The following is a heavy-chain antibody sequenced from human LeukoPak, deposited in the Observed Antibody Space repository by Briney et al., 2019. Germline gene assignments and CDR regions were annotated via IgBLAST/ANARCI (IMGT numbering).Heavy chain of an antibody. CDR3: ARMGCSSTSCYTGYYYYYMDV. CDR1: GGTFSSYA. CDR2: IIPILGIA. J-gene: IGHJ6*03. D-gene: IGHD2-2*02. V-gene: IGHV1-69*04. Sequence: SVKVSCKASGGTFSSYAISWVRQAPGQGLEWMGRIIPILGIANYAQKFQSRVTITADKSTSTAYMELSSLRSEDTAVYYCARMGCSSTSCYTGYYYYYMDVWGKGTTVTVSS.